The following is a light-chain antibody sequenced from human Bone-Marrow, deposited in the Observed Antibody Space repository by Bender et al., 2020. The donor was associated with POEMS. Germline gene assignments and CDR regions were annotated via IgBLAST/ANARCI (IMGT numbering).Light chain of an antibody. V-gene: IGLV6-57*04. CDR2: EDN. Sequence: FMLTQPHSVSESPGKTVTISCTRSSGSIATNYVQWYQQRPGSAPTTVIYEDNQRPSGVPDRFSGSIDSSSNSASLTISGLRTEVVADYYCQSYDSSNHGVFGGGTKLTVL. J-gene: IGLJ3*02. CDR1: SGSIATNY. CDR3: QSYDSSNHGV.